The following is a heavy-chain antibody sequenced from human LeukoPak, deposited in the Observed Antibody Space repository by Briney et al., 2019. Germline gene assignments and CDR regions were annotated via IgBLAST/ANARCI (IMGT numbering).Heavy chain of an antibody. CDR2: RST. CDR1: GGSISSGGYS. J-gene: IGHJ6*03. Sequence: TLSLTCAVSGGSISSGGYSWSWIRQPPGKGLEWIGYRSTYYNPSLKSRVTISVDTSKNQFSLKLSSVTAADTAVYYCARVVPAAYYYYYYMDVWGKGTTVTVSS. V-gene: IGHV4-30-4*07. D-gene: IGHD2-2*01. CDR3: ARVVPAAYYYYYYMDV.